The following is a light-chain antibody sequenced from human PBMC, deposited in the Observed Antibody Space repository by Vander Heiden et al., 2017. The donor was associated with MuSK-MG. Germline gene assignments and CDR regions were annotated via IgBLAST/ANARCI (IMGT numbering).Light chain of an antibody. CDR3: QVWDESRDQWV. CDR1: DVGNKR. CDR2: GYT. J-gene: IGLJ3*02. Sequence: SYVVTQSPSLSLGPGQTDKIIGGGDDVGNKRVHWYQQKPGQAPVLVVYGYTARPTGIPDRFFGSNSGSTATLIINAVDAGEEADYYCQVWDESRDQWVFGGGTRLTVL. V-gene: IGLV3-21*02.